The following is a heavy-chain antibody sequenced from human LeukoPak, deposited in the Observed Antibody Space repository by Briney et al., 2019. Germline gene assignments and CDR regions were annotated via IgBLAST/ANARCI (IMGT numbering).Heavy chain of an antibody. V-gene: IGHV3-49*03. CDR3: TRDRGAYNLYDY. CDR1: GFTFGDYA. D-gene: IGHD1-1*01. Sequence: GGSLRLSCTASGFTFGDYAVSWIRQAPGKGLEWVGFIRSKAYGETADYAASVKGRFTISRDDSKAIAYLQMNSLKTEDTAVYHCTRDRGAYNLYDYWGQGTLVTVSS. CDR2: IRSKAYGETA. J-gene: IGHJ4*02.